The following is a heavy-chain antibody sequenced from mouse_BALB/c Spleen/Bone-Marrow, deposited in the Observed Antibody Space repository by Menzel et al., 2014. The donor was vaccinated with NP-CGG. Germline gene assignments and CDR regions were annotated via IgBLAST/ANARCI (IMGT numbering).Heavy chain of an antibody. J-gene: IGHJ4*01. CDR3: ARAPPYDFYTMDY. CDR1: GFTFSDFY. CDR2: ISDGVSYT. V-gene: IGHV5-4*02. D-gene: IGHD2-13*01. Sequence: VESGGGLVKLGGSLKLSCAASGFTFSDFYMFWVRQTPEKRLEWAATISDGVSYTYYPDSVKGRFTISRDNARNNLYLQMSSLKSEDTAMYYCARAPPYDFYTMDYWGQGTSVTVSS.